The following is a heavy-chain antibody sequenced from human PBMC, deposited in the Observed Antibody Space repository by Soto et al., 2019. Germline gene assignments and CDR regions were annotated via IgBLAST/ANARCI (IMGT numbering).Heavy chain of an antibody. CDR1: GGSFSGYY. D-gene: IGHD1-26*01. Sequence: SETLSLTCAVYGGSFSGYYWSWIRQPPGKGLEWIGEINHSGSTNYNPSLKSRVTISVDTSKNQFSLKLSSVTAADTAVYYCASRRGGVRPFDYWGQGTLVTVSS. CDR3: ASRRGGVRPFDY. J-gene: IGHJ4*02. V-gene: IGHV4-34*01. CDR2: INHSGST.